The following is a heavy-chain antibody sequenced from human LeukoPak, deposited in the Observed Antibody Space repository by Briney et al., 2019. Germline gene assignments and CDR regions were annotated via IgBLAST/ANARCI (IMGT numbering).Heavy chain of an antibody. Sequence: ASVKVSCKASGYTFSNHAIHWVRQAPGQRLEWMGWISGYNGNTNYAQNLQGRLTMTKDISTSTAYMELRSLGSDDTAVYFCARASASLTGIAALGFDLWGQGALVTVSS. CDR1: GYTFSNHA. CDR2: ISGYNGNT. CDR3: ARASASLTGIAALGFDL. D-gene: IGHD6-13*01. V-gene: IGHV1-18*01. J-gene: IGHJ4*02.